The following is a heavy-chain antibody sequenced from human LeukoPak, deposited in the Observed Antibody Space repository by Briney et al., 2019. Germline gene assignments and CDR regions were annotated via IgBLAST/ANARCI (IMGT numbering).Heavy chain of an antibody. V-gene: IGHV1-18*01. CDR3: ARDLVGGYSYGQASDY. J-gene: IGHJ4*02. CDR1: GYTFTSYG. D-gene: IGHD5-18*01. Sequence: ASVKVSCKASGYTFTSYGISWVRQAPGQGLEWMGWISAYNGDTNYAQKLQGRVTMTTDTSTSTAYMELRSLRSDDTAVYYCARDLVGGYSYGQASDYWGQGTLVTVSS. CDR2: ISAYNGDT.